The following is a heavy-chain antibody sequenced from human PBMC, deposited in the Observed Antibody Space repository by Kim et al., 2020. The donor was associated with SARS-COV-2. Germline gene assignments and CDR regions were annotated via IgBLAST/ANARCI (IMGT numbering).Heavy chain of an antibody. V-gene: IGHV1-69*13. CDR1: GGTFSSYA. D-gene: IGHD3-22*01. Sequence: SVKVSCKASGGTFSSYAISWVRQAPGQGLEWMGGIIPIFGTANYAQKFQGRVTITADESTSTAYMELSSLRSEDTAVYYCARDLPYDSSGYPLSGVWGQGTLVTVSS. CDR3: ARDLPYDSSGYPLSGV. J-gene: IGHJ4*02. CDR2: IIPIFGTA.